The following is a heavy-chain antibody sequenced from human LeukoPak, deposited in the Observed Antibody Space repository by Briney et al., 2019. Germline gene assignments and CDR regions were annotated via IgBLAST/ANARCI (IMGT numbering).Heavy chain of an antibody. V-gene: IGHV3-7*01. D-gene: IGHD2-8*01. CDR1: GFTFSSYW. J-gene: IGHJ5*02. CDR3: ARDLGQRLYCTNGVCDNWFDP. CDR2: IKQDGSEK. Sequence: GGSLRLSCAASGFTFSSYWMSWVRQAPGKGLEWVANIKQDGSEKYYVDSVKGRFTISRDNAKNSLYLQMNSLRAEDTAVYYCARDLGQRLYCTNGVCDNWFDPWGQGNLVTVSS.